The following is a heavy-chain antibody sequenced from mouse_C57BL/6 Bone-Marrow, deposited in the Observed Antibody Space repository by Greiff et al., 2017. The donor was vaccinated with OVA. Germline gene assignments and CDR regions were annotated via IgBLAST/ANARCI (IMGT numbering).Heavy chain of an antibody. CDR1: GYTFTSYW. D-gene: IGHD1-1*01. CDR3: ARRAYGSKAWFAY. CDR2: IDPSDSYT. J-gene: IGHJ3*01. Sequence: QVQLQQPGAELVMPGASVKLSCKASGYTFTSYWMHWVKQRPGQGLEWIGEIDPSDSYTNYNQKFKGKSTLTVDKSSSTAYMQLSSLTSEDSAVYYCARRAYGSKAWFAYWGQGTLVTVSA. V-gene: IGHV1-69*01.